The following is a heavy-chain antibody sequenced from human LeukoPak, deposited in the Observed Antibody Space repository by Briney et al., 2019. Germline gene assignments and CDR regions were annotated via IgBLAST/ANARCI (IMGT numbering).Heavy chain of an antibody. V-gene: IGHV4-34*01. D-gene: IGHD2/OR15-2a*01. CDR3: ARAREYNFYENYYMDV. CDR1: GGSFSGYY. CDR2: IYYSGKT. J-gene: IGHJ6*03. Sequence: PSETLSLTCAVYGGSFSGYYWSWIRQPPGKGLEWIGSIYYSGKTYYNPSLTSRVTISINTSKSQLYLKLNSVTAADTAVYYCARAREYNFYENYYMDVWGKGTTVTVSS.